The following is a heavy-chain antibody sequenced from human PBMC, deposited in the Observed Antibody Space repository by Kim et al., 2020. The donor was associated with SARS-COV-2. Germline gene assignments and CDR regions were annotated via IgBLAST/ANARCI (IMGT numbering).Heavy chain of an antibody. J-gene: IGHJ3*02. CDR2: IIPIFGTA. V-gene: IGHV1-69*13. CDR1: GGTFSSYA. Sequence: SVKVSCKASGGTFSSYAISWVRQAPGQELEWMGGIIPIFGTANYAQKFQGRVTITADESTSTAYMALSSLRSEDTAVYYCASPPWVGRDAFDIWGQGTMVTVSS. CDR3: ASPPWVGRDAFDI. D-gene: IGHD1-26*01.